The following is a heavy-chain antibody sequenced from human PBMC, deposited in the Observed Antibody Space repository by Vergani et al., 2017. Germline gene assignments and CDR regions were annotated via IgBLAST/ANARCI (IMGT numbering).Heavy chain of an antibody. Sequence: QVQLVESGGGVVQPGRSLRLSCAASGFTFSSYGMHWVRQAPGKGLEWVAVISYDGSNKYYADPVKGRFTISRDNSKNTLYLQMNSLRAEDTAVYYCAKDYYDSSGYYSGLDPWGQGTLVTVSS. D-gene: IGHD3-22*01. CDR3: AKDYYDSSGYYSGLDP. J-gene: IGHJ5*02. CDR2: ISYDGSNK. CDR1: GFTFSSYG. V-gene: IGHV3-30*18.